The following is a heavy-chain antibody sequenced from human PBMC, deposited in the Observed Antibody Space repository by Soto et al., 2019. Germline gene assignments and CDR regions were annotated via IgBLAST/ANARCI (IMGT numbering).Heavy chain of an antibody. V-gene: IGHV3-30*18. CDR3: AKDDYYGSGSYYEGWDYYYYYGMDV. D-gene: IGHD3-10*01. Sequence: GGSLRLSCAASGFTFSSYGMHWVRQAPGKGLEWVAVISYDGSNKYYADSVKGRFTISRDNSKNTLYLQMNSLRAEDTAVYYCAKDDYYGSGSYYEGWDYYYYYGMDVWGQGTTVTVSS. J-gene: IGHJ6*02. CDR1: GFTFSSYG. CDR2: ISYDGSNK.